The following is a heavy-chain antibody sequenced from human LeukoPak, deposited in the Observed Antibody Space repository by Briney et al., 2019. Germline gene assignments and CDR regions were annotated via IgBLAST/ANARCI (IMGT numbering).Heavy chain of an antibody. Sequence: ASVKVSCKASGGTFSSYAISWVRQAPGQGLEWMGGIILIFGTANYAQKFQGRVTITTDESTSTAYMELSSLRSEDTAVYYCARGSCSSTSCPMCYWGQGTLVSVSS. V-gene: IGHV1-69*05. CDR2: IILIFGTA. J-gene: IGHJ4*02. D-gene: IGHD2-2*01. CDR3: ARGSCSSTSCPMCY. CDR1: GGTFSSYA.